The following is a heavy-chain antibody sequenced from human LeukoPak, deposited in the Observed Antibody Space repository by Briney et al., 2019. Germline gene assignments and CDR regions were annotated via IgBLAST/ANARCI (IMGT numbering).Heavy chain of an antibody. CDR2: IYYSGST. CDR1: GGSISSSSYY. Sequence: PSQTLSLTCTVSGGSISSSSYYWGWIRQPPGKGLEWIGSIYYSGSTYYNPSLKSRVTISVDTSKNQFSLKLSSVTAADTAVYYCARLRYSSSWYEGRYFDYWGQGTLVTVSS. D-gene: IGHD6-13*01. J-gene: IGHJ4*02. CDR3: ARLRYSSSWYEGRYFDY. V-gene: IGHV4-39*01.